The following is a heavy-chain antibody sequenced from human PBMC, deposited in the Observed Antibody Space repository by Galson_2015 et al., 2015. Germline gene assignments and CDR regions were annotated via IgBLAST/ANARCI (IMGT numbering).Heavy chain of an antibody. CDR1: GGTFSSYA. J-gene: IGHJ4*02. D-gene: IGHD5-12*01. Sequence: SVKVSCKASGGTFSSYAISWVRQAPGQGLEWMGGIIPIFGTANYAQKFQGRVTITADESTSTAYMELSSLRAEDTAVYYCAREIHSGYDYDAYWGQGTLVTVSS. CDR2: IIPIFGTA. CDR3: AREIHSGYDYDAY. V-gene: IGHV1-69*13.